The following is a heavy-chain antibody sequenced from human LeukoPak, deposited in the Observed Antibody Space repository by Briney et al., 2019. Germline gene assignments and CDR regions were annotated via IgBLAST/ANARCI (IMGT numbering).Heavy chain of an antibody. CDR1: GFTFSSYG. J-gene: IGHJ5*02. Sequence: GGSLRLSCAASGFTFSSYGMYWVRQAPGKGLEWVAFIRYDGSNKYYADSVKGRFTISRDNSKNTLYLQMNSLRAEDTAVYYCAIVGGALRSTSCFQRFDPWGQGTLVTVSS. D-gene: IGHD2-2*01. V-gene: IGHV3-30*02. CDR3: AIVGGALRSTSCFQRFDP. CDR2: IRYDGSNK.